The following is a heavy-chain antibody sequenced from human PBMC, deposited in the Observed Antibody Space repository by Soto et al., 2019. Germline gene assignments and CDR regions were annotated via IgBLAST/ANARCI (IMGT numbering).Heavy chain of an antibody. CDR2: IYYSGST. V-gene: IGHV4-59*01. Sequence: SETLSLTCTVSGGSISSYYWSWIRQPPGKGLEWIGYIYYSGSTNYNPSLKSRVTISVDTSKNQFSLKLSSVTAADTAVYYCARDRTNSGSGSYYIYNWFDPWGQGTLVTVSS. J-gene: IGHJ5*02. CDR3: ARDRTNSGSGSYYIYNWFDP. D-gene: IGHD3-10*01. CDR1: GGSISSYY.